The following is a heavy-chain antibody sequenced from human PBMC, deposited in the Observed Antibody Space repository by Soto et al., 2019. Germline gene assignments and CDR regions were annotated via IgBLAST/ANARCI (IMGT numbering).Heavy chain of an antibody. J-gene: IGHJ4*02. CDR1: GFTFSSYA. CDR3: ARAVETGYSSGQSQYYFDY. V-gene: IGHV3-23*01. CDR2: ISGSGGST. D-gene: IGHD6-19*01. Sequence: EVQLLESGGGLVQPGGSLRLSCAASGFTFSSYAMSWVRQAPGKGLEWVSAISGSGGSTYYADSVKGRFTISRDNSKNTLYLQMNGLRAEDTAVYYCARAVETGYSSGQSQYYFDYWGQGTLVTVSS.